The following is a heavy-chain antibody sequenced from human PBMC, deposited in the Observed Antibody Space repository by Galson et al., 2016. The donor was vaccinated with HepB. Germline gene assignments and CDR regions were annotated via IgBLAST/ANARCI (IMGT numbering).Heavy chain of an antibody. D-gene: IGHD2-15*01. V-gene: IGHV4-59*01. CDR2: VGYNGDT. CDR3: SREWSSFEF. J-gene: IGHJ4*02. Sequence: QVQLQESGPGLVKPSETLSLTCTVAGGSINNYYWHWIRQPPGKGLEWVGFVGYNGDTRYNPSLRGRLTISLDTPMNQFSLNLTSVPSADTAVYYCSREWSSFEFWGQGILVTVSS. CDR1: GGSINNYY.